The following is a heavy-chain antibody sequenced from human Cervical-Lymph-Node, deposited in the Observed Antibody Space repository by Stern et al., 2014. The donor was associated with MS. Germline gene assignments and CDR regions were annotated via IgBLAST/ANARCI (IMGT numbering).Heavy chain of an antibody. D-gene: IGHD4-17*01. CDR3: AKGGGDYGVYYFDY. CDR1: GFTFSSYA. CDR2: FRGSGGTT. Sequence: VQLVQSGGGLVQPGGSLRLSCAASGFTFSSYAMSWVRQAPGKGLEWVSGFRGSGGTTYYADSVKGRFTISRDNSKNTLYLQMNSLRADDTAVYYCAKGGGDYGVYYFDYWAQGTLVTVSS. V-gene: IGHV3-23*04. J-gene: IGHJ4*02.